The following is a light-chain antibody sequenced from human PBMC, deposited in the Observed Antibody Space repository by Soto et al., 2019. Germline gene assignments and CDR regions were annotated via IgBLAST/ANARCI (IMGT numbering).Light chain of an antibody. CDR1: HTFSSF. J-gene: IGKJ2*01. CDR3: QQTYSPPFT. CDR2: GAF. V-gene: IGKV1-39*01. Sequence: DIQMTQSPSSLSASVGDRVTITGRASHTFSSFLNWYQQKRGKPPTLLIYGAFNLRSGVPSRFAGSGGGAEFRLTISSLQPGDFATYYCQQTYSPPFTFGQGTSLELK.